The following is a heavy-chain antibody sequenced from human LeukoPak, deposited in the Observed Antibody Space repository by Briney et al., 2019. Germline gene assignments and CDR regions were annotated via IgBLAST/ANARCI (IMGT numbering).Heavy chain of an antibody. D-gene: IGHD2-2*01. J-gene: IGHJ5*02. Sequence: GGSLRLSCAASGFTFSTYAVSWVRQAPGKGLEWVSSISSSSSYIYYADSVKGRFTISRDNAKNSLYLQMNSLRAEDTAVYYCAREGRSTSPFDPWGQGTLVTVSS. CDR1: GFTFSTYA. CDR2: ISSSSSYI. CDR3: AREGRSTSPFDP. V-gene: IGHV3-21*01.